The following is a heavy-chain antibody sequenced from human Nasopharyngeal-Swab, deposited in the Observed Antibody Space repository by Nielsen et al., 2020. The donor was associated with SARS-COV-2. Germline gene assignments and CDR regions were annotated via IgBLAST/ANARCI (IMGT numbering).Heavy chain of an antibody. J-gene: IGHJ5*02. V-gene: IGHV4-4*02. D-gene: IGHD3-3*01. CDR3: ARIFGVVTPLLS. CDR2: IYRSGST. Sequence: WIRQPPGKGLEWIGEIYRSGSTNYNPSLKSRVTISVDKSKNQFSLKLSSVTAADTAVYYCARIFGVVTPLLSWGQGTLVTVSS.